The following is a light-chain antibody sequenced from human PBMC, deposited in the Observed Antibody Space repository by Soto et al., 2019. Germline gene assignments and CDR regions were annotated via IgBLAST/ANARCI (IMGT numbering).Light chain of an antibody. V-gene: IGLV1-51*01. CDR2: DNN. J-gene: IGLJ2*01. CDR1: SSNIGNNY. Sequence: QSVLTQPPSVSAAPGQRVTISCSGSSSNIGNNYVSWYQQLPGTAPKLLIYDNNKRPSGIPDRFSGSKSGTSATLGITGLQTVDEADYYCGAWDSSLSAVVLGGGTKLTVL. CDR3: GAWDSSLSAVV.